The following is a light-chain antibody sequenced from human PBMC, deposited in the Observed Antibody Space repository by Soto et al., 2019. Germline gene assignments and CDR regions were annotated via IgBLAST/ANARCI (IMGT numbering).Light chain of an antibody. J-gene: IGKJ4*01. Sequence: EIVLTQSPGTLSLSPGERATLSCRASQTITNFYLAWYQQKLGQAPRLLIYGASNRATGIPDRFSGSGSGTDFTLTISRLEPADSAVYYCQQYAESPLTFGGGTKVDIK. CDR1: QTITNFY. CDR3: QQYAESPLT. CDR2: GAS. V-gene: IGKV3-20*01.